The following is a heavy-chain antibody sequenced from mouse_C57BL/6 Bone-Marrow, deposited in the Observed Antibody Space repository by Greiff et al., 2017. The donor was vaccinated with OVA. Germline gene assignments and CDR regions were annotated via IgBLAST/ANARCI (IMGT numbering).Heavy chain of an antibody. J-gene: IGHJ2*01. Sequence: VKLQQSGAELVRPGASVTLSCKASGYTFTDYEMHWVKQTPVHGLEWIGAIDPETGGTAYNQKFKGKAILTADKSSSTAYMELRSLTSEDSAVYYWTYDGYYFDYWGQGTTLTVSS. D-gene: IGHD2-3*01. V-gene: IGHV1-15*01. CDR3: TYDGYYFDY. CDR2: IDPETGGT. CDR1: GYTFTDYE.